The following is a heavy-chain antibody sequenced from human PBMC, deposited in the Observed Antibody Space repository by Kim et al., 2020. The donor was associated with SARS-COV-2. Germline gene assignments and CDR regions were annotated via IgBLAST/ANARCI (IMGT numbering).Heavy chain of an antibody. CDR3: ARQTSLASRGLDY. CDR2: IYYSGST. Sequence: SETLSLTCTVSGGSISSGGYYWSWIRQHPGKGLEWIGYIYYSGSTYYNPSLKSRVTISVDTSKNQFSLKLSSVTAADTAVYYCARQTSLASRGLDYWGQGTLVTVSS. CDR1: GGSISSGGYY. V-gene: IGHV4-31*03. D-gene: IGHD6-13*01. J-gene: IGHJ4*02.